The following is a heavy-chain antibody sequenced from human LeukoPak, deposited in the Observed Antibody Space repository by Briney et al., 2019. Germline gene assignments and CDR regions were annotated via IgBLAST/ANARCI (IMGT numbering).Heavy chain of an antibody. V-gene: IGHV3-23*01. J-gene: IGHJ3*02. D-gene: IGHD6-13*01. CDR1: GFTFSSYA. Sequence: GGSLRLSCAASGFTFSSYAMSWVRQAPGKGLEWVSAISGSGGSTYYADSVKGRFTISRDNSKNTVYLKMNSLRAEDTPVYYCAKGAGYSSLNAFDIWGQGTMVTVSS. CDR2: ISGSGGST. CDR3: AKGAGYSSLNAFDI.